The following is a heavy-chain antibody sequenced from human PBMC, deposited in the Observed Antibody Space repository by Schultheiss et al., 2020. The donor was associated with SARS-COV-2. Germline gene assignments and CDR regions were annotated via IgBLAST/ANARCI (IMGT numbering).Heavy chain of an antibody. Sequence: GESLKISCAASGFTFSSYAMSWVRQAPGKGLEWVSAISGSGGSTYYADSVKGRFTISRDNSKNTLYLQMNSLRAEDTAVYYCAKVVAARQGAFDIWGQGTMVTVSS. CDR1: GFTFSSYA. J-gene: IGHJ3*02. CDR2: ISGSGGST. CDR3: AKVVAARQGAFDI. D-gene: IGHD6-6*01. V-gene: IGHV3-23*01.